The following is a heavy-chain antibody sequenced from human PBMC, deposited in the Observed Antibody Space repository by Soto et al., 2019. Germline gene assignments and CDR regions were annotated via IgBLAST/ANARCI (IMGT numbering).Heavy chain of an antibody. CDR2: ISAYNGNT. CDR3: VRDEVYRVPRCSSGWFDP. CDR1: GYTFTSYG. D-gene: IGHD2-15*01. J-gene: IGHJ5*02. Sequence: QVQLVQSGAEVKKPGASVKVSCKASGYTFTSYGISWVRQAPGQGLEWMGWISAYNGNTNFAQKFQGRVTMTTETSTSTAYMELRSLRSDDTAVYYCVRDEVYRVPRCSSGWFDPWGQGTLGTVSS. V-gene: IGHV1-18*01.